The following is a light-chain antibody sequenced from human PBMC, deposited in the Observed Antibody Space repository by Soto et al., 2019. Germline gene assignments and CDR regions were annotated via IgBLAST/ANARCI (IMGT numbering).Light chain of an antibody. CDR3: QQRSNWPLT. V-gene: IGKV3-15*01. CDR2: GAS. Sequence: IVMTQSPATLSVSPGERATLSSRASQSVSSNLAWYQQKPGQAPRLLMYGASTRADGIPARFTGSGSGKEFTLTISSLEPEDFAVYYCQQRSNWPLTFGGGTKVDIK. J-gene: IGKJ4*01. CDR1: QSVSSN.